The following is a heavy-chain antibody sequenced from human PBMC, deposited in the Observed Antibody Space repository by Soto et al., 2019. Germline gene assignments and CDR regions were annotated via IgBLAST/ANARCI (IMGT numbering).Heavy chain of an antibody. CDR1: GGTFSSYA. D-gene: IGHD1-26*01. Sequence: SVKVSCKASGGTFSSYAISWVRQAPGQGLEWMGGIIPIFGTANYAQKFQGRVTITADKSTSTAYMELSSLRSEDTAVYYCALEVGPKPHYYYSGMDVWGQGTTVTVSS. V-gene: IGHV1-69*06. J-gene: IGHJ6*02. CDR2: IIPIFGTA. CDR3: ALEVGPKPHYYYSGMDV.